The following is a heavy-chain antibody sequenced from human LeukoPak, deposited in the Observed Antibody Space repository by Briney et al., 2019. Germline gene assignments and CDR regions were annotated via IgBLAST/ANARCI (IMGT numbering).Heavy chain of an antibody. Sequence: PGGSLRLSCAASGFTVSSNYMSWVRQAPGKGLEWVSAIYSGGSTYYADSVKGRFTISRDNAQNTLYVQMNSLRAEDTAVYYCARGLSSYSNTWYGDWGQGTLVTVSS. J-gene: IGHJ4*02. CDR2: IYSGGST. D-gene: IGHD6-13*01. V-gene: IGHV3-66*01. CDR3: ARGLSSYSNTWYGD. CDR1: GFTVSSNY.